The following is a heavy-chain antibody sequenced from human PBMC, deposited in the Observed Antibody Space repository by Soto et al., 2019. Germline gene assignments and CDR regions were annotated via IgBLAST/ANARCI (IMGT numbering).Heavy chain of an antibody. CDR3: ARGLDYVGFDY. J-gene: IGHJ4*02. CDR2: IYYRGST. V-gene: IGHV4-61*03. Sequence: QVQLQESGPGLVKPSETLSLTCTVSGGSVSSGTYSWSWIRQPPGKGLEWIGYIYYRGSTNYNPSLRSRVTISLDTSRNHFSLKLSSVTAADTAVYYCARGLDYVGFDYWGQGTLVAGSS. CDR1: GGSVSSGTYS. D-gene: IGHD4-17*01.